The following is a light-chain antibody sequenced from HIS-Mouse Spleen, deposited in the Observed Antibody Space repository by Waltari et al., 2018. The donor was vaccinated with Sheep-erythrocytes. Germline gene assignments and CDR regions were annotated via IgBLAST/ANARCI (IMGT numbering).Light chain of an antibody. CDR2: EVS. Sequence: QSALTQPPSASGSPGQSVTISCTGTSSDVGGYNYVSWYQQHPGKAPKLMIYEVSKRPSGVPVRLSGAKAGTAGSLTVAGLEAEDEADYCCSSYAGSNKWVFGGGTKLTVL. CDR1: SSDVGGYNY. V-gene: IGLV2-8*01. CDR3: SSYAGSNKWV. J-gene: IGLJ3*02.